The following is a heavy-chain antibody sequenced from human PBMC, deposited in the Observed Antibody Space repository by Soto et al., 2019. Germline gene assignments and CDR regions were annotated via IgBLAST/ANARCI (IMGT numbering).Heavy chain of an antibody. J-gene: IGHJ4*02. V-gene: IGHV1-69*13. CDR2: IIPIFGTA. CDR3: ASQPGYSSSWYARTYYFDY. CDR1: GGTFSSYA. D-gene: IGHD6-13*01. Sequence: SVKVSCKASGGTFSSYAISWVRQAPGQGLEWMGGIIPIFGTANYAQKFQGRVTITADESTSTAYMELSSLRSEDTAVYYCASQPGYSSSWYARTYYFDYWGQGTLVTVSS.